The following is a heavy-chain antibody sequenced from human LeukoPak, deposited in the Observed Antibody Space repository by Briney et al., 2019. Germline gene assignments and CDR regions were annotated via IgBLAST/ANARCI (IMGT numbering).Heavy chain of an antibody. CDR3: AKDSVKVTTVRRVPHYMDV. Sequence: GGSLRLSCAASGFTFSNYGIRWVRQAPGKGLEWVAFIRYDGSIKYYADSVKGRFTISRDNSKNTLYLQMNSLRAEDTAVYYCAKDSVKVTTVRRVPHYMDVWGKGTTVTISS. D-gene: IGHD4-17*01. CDR2: IRYDGSIK. V-gene: IGHV3-30*02. CDR1: GFTFSNYG. J-gene: IGHJ6*03.